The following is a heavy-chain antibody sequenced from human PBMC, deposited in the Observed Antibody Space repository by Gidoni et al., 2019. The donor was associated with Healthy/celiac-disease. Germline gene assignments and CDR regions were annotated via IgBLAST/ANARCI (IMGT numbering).Heavy chain of an antibody. CDR1: GFTFSSYA. Sequence: EVQLLESGGGLVQPGGSLRLSCAASGFTFSSYAMSWVRQAPGKGLEWVSAISGSGGSTYSAASVKGRFTISRDNSKNTLYLQMNSLRAEDTAVYYCAKDPGRIEEMANDYWGQGTLVTVSS. CDR2: ISGSGGST. CDR3: AKDPGRIEEMANDY. D-gene: IGHD5-12*01. J-gene: IGHJ4*02. V-gene: IGHV3-23*01.